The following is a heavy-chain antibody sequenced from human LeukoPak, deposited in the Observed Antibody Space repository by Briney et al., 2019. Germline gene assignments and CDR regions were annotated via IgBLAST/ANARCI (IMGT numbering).Heavy chain of an antibody. Sequence: ASVKVSCKASGYTFTGYYMHWVRQAPGQGLEWMGWINPNSGGTNYAQKFQGRVTMTEDTSTDTAYMELSSLRSEDTAVYYCATLGGSIAAAGTPAVWGKGTTVTISS. V-gene: IGHV1-2*02. J-gene: IGHJ6*04. D-gene: IGHD6-13*01. CDR3: ATLGGSIAAAGTPAV. CDR1: GYTFTGYY. CDR2: INPNSGGT.